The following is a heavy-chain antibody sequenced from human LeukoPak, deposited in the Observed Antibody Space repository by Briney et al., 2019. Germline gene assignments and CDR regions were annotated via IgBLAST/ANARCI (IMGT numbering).Heavy chain of an antibody. CDR3: ARAGSSGWYIDY. CDR2: ISYIGST. CDR1: GGSISNYY. D-gene: IGHD6-19*01. Sequence: SETLSLTCTVSGGSISNYYWSWIRQPPGKGLEWIGYISYIGSTNYNPSLKSRVTISVDTSKNQFSLKLSSVTAADTAVYYCARAGSSGWYIDYWGQGTLVTVSS. J-gene: IGHJ4*02. V-gene: IGHV4-59*01.